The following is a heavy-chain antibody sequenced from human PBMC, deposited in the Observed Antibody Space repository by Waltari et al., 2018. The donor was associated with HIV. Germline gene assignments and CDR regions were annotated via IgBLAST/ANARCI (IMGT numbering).Heavy chain of an antibody. J-gene: IGHJ5*02. CDR1: GFSLDDFG. CDR2: INFNGAWT. CDR3: ARGGAVASNWFDP. Sequence: EVQLVESGGRVVRPGGSLRLSCAASGFSLDDFGMTWVRQVPGKGLEWVSTINFNGAWTGYADSVKGRFIISRDNSKNFVYLEMNNLSGEDTALYYCARGGAVASNWFDPWGQGTLVTVSS. V-gene: IGHV3-20*04. D-gene: IGHD6-19*01.